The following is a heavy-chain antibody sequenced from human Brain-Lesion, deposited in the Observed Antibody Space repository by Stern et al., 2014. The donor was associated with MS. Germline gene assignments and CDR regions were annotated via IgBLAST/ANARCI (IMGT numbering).Heavy chain of an antibody. CDR3: ARGRVVPGFQYYATDV. CDR2: IFNSGST. V-gene: IGHV4-61*02. Sequence: QVQLQESGPGLVKPSQTLSLSCTVSGGSISSGGYYWSWIRQPAGKGLEWIGRIFNSGSTSYNPSPKSRVPISIDPSKNQFSLRLNSMTAADTAVYYCARGRVVPGFQYYATDVWGQGTTVIVSS. D-gene: IGHD2-2*01. CDR1: GGSISSGGYY. J-gene: IGHJ6*02.